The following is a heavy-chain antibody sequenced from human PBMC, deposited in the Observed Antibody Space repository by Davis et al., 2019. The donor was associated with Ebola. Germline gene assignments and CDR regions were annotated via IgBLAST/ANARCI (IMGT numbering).Heavy chain of an antibody. CDR3: ANHEELLRAFDM. Sequence: GESLKISCAASGFTFSSYAMSWVRQVPGKGLEWVSAISGSGDTTYYADSVKGRFTISRDNSKNTLYLQMKSLRAEDTALYYCANHEELLRAFDMWGQGTMVTVSS. V-gene: IGHV3-23*01. CDR1: GFTFSSYA. D-gene: IGHD2-15*01. CDR2: ISGSGDTT. J-gene: IGHJ3*02.